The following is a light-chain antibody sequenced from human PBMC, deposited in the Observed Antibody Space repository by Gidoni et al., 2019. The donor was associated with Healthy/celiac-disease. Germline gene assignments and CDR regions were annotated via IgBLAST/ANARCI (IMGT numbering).Light chain of an antibody. CDR1: SSDVGGYNY. CDR2: AVS. CDR3: CSYAGSFV. V-gene: IGLV2-11*01. Sequence: QSALTQPRSVSGSPGQSVTISCTGTSSDVGGYNYVSLYQQHPGKAPKLMIYAVSKRPSGVPDRFSGSKSGNTASLTISGLQAEDEADYYCCSYAGSFVFGGGTKLTVL. J-gene: IGLJ2*01.